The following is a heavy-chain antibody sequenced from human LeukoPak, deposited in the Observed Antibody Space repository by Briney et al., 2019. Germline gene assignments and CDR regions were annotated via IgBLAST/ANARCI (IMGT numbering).Heavy chain of an antibody. D-gene: IGHD4-17*01. Sequence: ASAKVSCKVSGYTLTELSMHWVRQAPGKGLEWMGGFDPEDGETIYAQKFQGRVTMTEDTSTDTAYMELSSLRSEDTAVYYCATGPNDYGESRDYWGQGTLVTVSS. CDR1: GYTLTELS. V-gene: IGHV1-24*01. CDR2: FDPEDGET. CDR3: ATGPNDYGESRDY. J-gene: IGHJ4*02.